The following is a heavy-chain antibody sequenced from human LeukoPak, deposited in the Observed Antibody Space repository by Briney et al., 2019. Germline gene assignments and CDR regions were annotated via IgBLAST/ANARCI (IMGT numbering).Heavy chain of an antibody. CDR1: GGSISSSNW. CDR3: ASSYSSSWLDAFDI. CDR2: IYHSGST. D-gene: IGHD6-13*01. Sequence: SGTLSLTCAVSGGSISSSNWWSWVRQPPGKGLEWIGEIYHSGSTNYNPSLKSRVTISVDTSKNQFSLKLSSVTAADTAVYYCASSYSSSWLDAFDIWGQGTMVTVSS. J-gene: IGHJ3*02. V-gene: IGHV4-4*02.